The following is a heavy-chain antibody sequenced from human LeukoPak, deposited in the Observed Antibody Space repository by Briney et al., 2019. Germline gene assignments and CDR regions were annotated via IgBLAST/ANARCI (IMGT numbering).Heavy chain of an antibody. V-gene: IGHV1-8*01. D-gene: IGHD2-15*01. Sequence: ASVKVSCKASGYTFTSYDINWVRQATGQGLEWMGWMNPNSGNTGYAQKFQGRVTMTRNTSISTAYMELSSLRSEDTAVYYCASRGNIRYCSGGSCYHYYYMDVWGKGTTVTISS. CDR3: ASRGNIRYCSGGSCYHYYYMDV. CDR2: MNPNSGNT. J-gene: IGHJ6*03. CDR1: GYTFTSYD.